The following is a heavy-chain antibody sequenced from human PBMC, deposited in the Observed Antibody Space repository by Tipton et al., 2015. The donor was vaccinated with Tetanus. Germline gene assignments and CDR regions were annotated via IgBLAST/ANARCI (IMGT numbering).Heavy chain of an antibody. CDR3: ARGPLGTGVFDY. J-gene: IGHJ4*02. Sequence: SLRLSCAASGFTLSRYTLNWVRQAPGKGLEWVSTVYTAGSTYYAETVKGRFTISRDDSKNTLYLQMNSLRVEDTAVYYCARGPLGTGVFDYWGQGTLVSVST. CDR2: VYTAGST. CDR1: GFTLSRYT. D-gene: IGHD7-27*01. V-gene: IGHV3-53*01.